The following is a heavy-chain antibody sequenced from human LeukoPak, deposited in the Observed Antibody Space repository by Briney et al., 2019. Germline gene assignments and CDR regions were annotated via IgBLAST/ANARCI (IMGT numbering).Heavy chain of an antibody. D-gene: IGHD1-14*01. V-gene: IGHV4-39*07. CDR2: IYYSGST. CDR1: GGSISSSSYY. Sequence: TSETLSLTCTVSGGSISSSSYYWGWIRQPPGKGLEWIGSIYYSGSTYYNPSLKSRVTISVDTSKNQFSLKLSSVTAADTAVYYCARDPRGITVWGQGTLVTVSS. CDR3: ARDPRGITV. J-gene: IGHJ4*02.